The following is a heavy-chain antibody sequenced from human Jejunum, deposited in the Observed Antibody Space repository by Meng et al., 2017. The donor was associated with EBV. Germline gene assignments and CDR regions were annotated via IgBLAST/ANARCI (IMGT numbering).Heavy chain of an antibody. D-gene: IGHD1/OR15-1a*01. CDR3: AKLTRA. CDR1: GFTFSSSA. CDR2: IGGSGGAT. J-gene: IGHJ5*02. Sequence: VKVVESGGGLVQPGGSLRLSCAASGFTFSSSAMSGVRQAPGKGLEWVSSIGGSGGATYYADSVKGRFTISRDNSKSTLYLQMNSLRAEDTAVYYCAKLTRAWGQGTLVTVSS. V-gene: IGHV3-23*04.